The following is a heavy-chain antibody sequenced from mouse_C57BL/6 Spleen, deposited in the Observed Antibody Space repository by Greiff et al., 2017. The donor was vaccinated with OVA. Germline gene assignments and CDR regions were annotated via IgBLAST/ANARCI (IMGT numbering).Heavy chain of an antibody. CDR1: GYSFTGYY. CDR3: ARGSSGYGAMDY. J-gene: IGHJ4*01. D-gene: IGHD3-2*02. V-gene: IGHV1-42*01. Sequence: EVQGVESGPELVKPGASVKISCKASGYSFTGYYMNWVKQSPEKSLEWIGEINPSTGGTTYNQKFKAKATLTVDKSSSTAYMQLKSLTSEDSAVYYCARGSSGYGAMDYWGQGTSVTVSS. CDR2: INPSTGGT.